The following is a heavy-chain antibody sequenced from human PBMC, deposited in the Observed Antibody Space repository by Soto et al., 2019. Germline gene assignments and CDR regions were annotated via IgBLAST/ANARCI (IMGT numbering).Heavy chain of an antibody. J-gene: IGHJ3*02. CDR2: INHSGST. CDR1: GGSFSGYY. CDR3: ARERNYDFWSGYPDAFDI. D-gene: IGHD3-3*01. V-gene: IGHV4-34*01. Sequence: SETLSLTCAAYGGSFSGYYWSWIRQPPGKGLEWIGEINHSGSTNYNPSLKSRVTISVDTSKNQFSLKLSSVTAADTAVYYCARERNYDFWSGYPDAFDIWGQGTMVTVS.